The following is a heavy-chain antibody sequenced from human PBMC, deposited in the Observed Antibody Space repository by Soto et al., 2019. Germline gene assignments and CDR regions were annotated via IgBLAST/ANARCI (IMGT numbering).Heavy chain of an antibody. V-gene: IGHV1-58*01. Sequence: SVKVSCKASGFTFTSSAFQWVRQARGQRLEWIGRIAVGSGYTNYAQRFQDRVTLTRDMSTATTYMELSRLTSEDTAIYYCAADATAWQQMVPSDYWGQGTLVTVSS. CDR3: AADATAWQQMVPSDY. D-gene: IGHD2-8*01. CDR2: IAVGSGYT. J-gene: IGHJ4*02. CDR1: GFTFTSSA.